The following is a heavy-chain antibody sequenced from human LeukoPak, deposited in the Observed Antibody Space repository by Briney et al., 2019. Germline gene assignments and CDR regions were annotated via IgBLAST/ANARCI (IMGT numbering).Heavy chain of an antibody. Sequence: PSETLSLTCISGGSINSSTYYWGWIRQPPGKGLEWIGSINYSGSMYYNPSLKSRVTISVDTSKNQFSLNLNSVTAADTAVYYCAREIVATRMYYFDYWGQGTLVTVSS. V-gene: IGHV4-39*07. J-gene: IGHJ4*02. CDR1: GGSINSSTYY. CDR3: AREIVATRMYYFDY. D-gene: IGHD5-12*01. CDR2: INYSGSM.